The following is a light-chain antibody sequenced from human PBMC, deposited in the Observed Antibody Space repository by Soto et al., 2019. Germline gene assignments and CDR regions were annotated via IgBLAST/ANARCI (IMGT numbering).Light chain of an antibody. CDR3: CAYAGNYARV. Sequence: QSVLTQPRSVSGSPGQSVSISCTGTSTDVGGYNFVSWYQQHPGKAPKLMIYDVTKRPSGVPDRFSGSKSANTASLTISGLQAEDEADYYCCAYAGNYARVFGGGTKVTVL. J-gene: IGLJ3*02. CDR2: DVT. V-gene: IGLV2-11*01. CDR1: STDVGGYNF.